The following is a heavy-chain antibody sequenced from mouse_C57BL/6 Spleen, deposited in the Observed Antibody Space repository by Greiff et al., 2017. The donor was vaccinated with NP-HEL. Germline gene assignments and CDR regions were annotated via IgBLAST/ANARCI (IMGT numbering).Heavy chain of an antibody. D-gene: IGHD4-1*01. V-gene: IGHV1-76*01. J-gene: IGHJ4*01. CDR2: IYPGSGNT. CDR1: GYTFTDYY. Sequence: QVQLKQSGAELVRPGASVKLSCKASGYTFTDYYINWVKQRPGQGLEWIARIYPGSGNTYYIEKFKGKATLTAEKSSSTAYMQLSSLTSEDSAVYFCARLTGTEAMDYWGQGTSVTVSS. CDR3: ARLTGTEAMDY.